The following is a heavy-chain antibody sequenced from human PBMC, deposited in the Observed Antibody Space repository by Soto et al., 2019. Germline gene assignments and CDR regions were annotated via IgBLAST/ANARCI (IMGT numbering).Heavy chain of an antibody. CDR3: ARDSPSLYYYGSGSYYAKLDY. D-gene: IGHD3-10*01. CDR2: INHSGST. V-gene: IGHV4-34*01. CDR1: GGSFSGYY. Sequence: PSETLSLTCAVYGGSFSGYYWSWIRQPPGKGLEWIGEINHSGSTNYNPSLKSRVTISVDTSKNQFSLKLSSVTAADTAVYYCARDSPSLYYYGSGSYYAKLDYWGQGTLVTVSS. J-gene: IGHJ4*02.